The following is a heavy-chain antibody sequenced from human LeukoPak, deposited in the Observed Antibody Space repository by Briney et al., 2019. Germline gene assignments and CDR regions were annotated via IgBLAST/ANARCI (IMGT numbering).Heavy chain of an antibody. V-gene: IGHV1-2*02. CDR1: GYTFAGYY. J-gene: IGHJ4*02. D-gene: IGHD3-9*01. CDR3: ARAVLRYFDWLSPNDY. CDR2: INPNSGGT. Sequence: GASVKVSCKASGYTFAGYYMHWVRQAPGHGLEWMGWINPNSGGTNYAQKFQGRVTMTRDTSISTAYMELSRLRSDDTAVYYCARAVLRYFDWLSPNDYWGEGTLVTVSS.